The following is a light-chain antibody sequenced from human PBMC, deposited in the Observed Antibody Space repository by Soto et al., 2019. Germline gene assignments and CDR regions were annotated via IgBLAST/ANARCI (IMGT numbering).Light chain of an antibody. J-gene: IGLJ1*01. V-gene: IGLV1-44*01. CDR1: NSNIGGNT. CDR3: AAWDDSLRGYV. CDR2: SNN. Sequence: QSALTQPPSGSGTHGQRGSISCSGSNSNIGGNTVNWYQQLPGTAPKLLIYSNNQRPSGVPDRFSGSKSGTSASLAISGLQSEDEVDYYCAAWDDSLRGYVFGTGTKVTVL.